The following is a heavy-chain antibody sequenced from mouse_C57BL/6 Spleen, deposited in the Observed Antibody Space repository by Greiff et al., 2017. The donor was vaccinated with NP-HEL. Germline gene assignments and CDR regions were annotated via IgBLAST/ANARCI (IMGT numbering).Heavy chain of an antibody. CDR3: ARRYGSGYFDV. Sequence: QVQLQQSGAELVKPGASVKLSCKASGYTFTSYWMQWVKQRPGQGLEWIGEIDPSDSYTNYNQKFKGKATLTVDTSSSTAYMQLSSLTSEDSAVYYCARRYGSGYFDVWGTGTTVTVSS. CDR2: IDPSDSYT. V-gene: IGHV1-50*01. CDR1: GYTFTSYW. D-gene: IGHD1-1*01. J-gene: IGHJ1*03.